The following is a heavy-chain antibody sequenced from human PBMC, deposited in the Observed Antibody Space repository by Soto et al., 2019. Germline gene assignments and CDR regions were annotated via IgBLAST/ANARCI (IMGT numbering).Heavy chain of an antibody. Sequence: ASVKVSCKASGYTFTSYAMHWVRQAPGQRLEWMGWINAGNGNTKYSQKFQGRVTITRDTSASTAYMELSSLRSEDTAVYYCARDVGEYRSIVVVPAYYMDVWGKGTTVTVSS. CDR1: GYTFTSYA. CDR2: INAGNGNT. CDR3: ARDVGEYRSIVVVPAYYMDV. V-gene: IGHV1-3*01. J-gene: IGHJ6*03. D-gene: IGHD2-2*01.